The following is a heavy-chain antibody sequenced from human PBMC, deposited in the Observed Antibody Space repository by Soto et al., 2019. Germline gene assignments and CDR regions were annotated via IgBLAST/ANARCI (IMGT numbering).Heavy chain of an antibody. CDR2: INPNSGGT. V-gene: IGHV1-2*04. CDR3: ARERGPHSSSWFIRYNWFDP. Sequence: ASVKVSCKASGYTFTGYYMHWVRQAPGQGLEWMGWINPNSGGTNYAQKFQGWVTMTRDTSISTACMELSRLRSDDTAVYYCARERGPHSSSWFIRYNWFDPWGQGTLVTVSS. CDR1: GYTFTGYY. J-gene: IGHJ5*02. D-gene: IGHD6-13*01.